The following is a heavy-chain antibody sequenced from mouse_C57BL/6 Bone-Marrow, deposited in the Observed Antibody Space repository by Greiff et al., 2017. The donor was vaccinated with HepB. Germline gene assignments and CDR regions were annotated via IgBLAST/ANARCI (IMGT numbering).Heavy chain of an antibody. Sequence: QVQLQQPGAELVRPGSSVKLSCKASGYTFTSYWMHWVKQRPIQGLEWIGNIDPSDSETHYNQKFKDKATLTVDKSSSTAYMQLSSLTSEDSAVYYGARSRYYGKRGFLLGYWGQGTTLTVSS. CDR2: IDPSDSET. D-gene: IGHD1-1*01. CDR1: GYTFTSYW. J-gene: IGHJ2*01. V-gene: IGHV1-52*01. CDR3: ARSRYYGKRGFLLGY.